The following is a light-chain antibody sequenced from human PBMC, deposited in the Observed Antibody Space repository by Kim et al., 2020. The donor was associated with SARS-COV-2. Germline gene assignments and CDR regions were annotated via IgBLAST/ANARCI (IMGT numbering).Light chain of an antibody. CDR2: EVN. CDR1: SSAIGGYNY. CDR3: SSYAGTNNLV. Sequence: GQSVASSCTGTSSAIGGYNYVSWYQQHPGKAPKLMIYEVNKRPSGVPDRFSGSKSGNTASLTVSGLQAEDEADYYCSSYAGTNNLVFGGGTQLTVL. V-gene: IGLV2-8*01. J-gene: IGLJ2*01.